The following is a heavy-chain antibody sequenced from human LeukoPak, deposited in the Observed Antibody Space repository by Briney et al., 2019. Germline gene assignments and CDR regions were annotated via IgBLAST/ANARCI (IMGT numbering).Heavy chain of an antibody. CDR3: AKGVGYYYYGMDV. CDR2: FSVSGGST. CDR1: GFTFSSYA. J-gene: IGHJ6*02. V-gene: IGHV3-23*01. Sequence: GGSLRLSCAASGFTFSSYAMSWVRQAPGKGLEWVSGFSVSGGSTYYADSVKGRSTISRDNSKNTLYLQMNTLRAEDTAVYYCAKGVGYYYYGMDVWGQGTTVTVSS.